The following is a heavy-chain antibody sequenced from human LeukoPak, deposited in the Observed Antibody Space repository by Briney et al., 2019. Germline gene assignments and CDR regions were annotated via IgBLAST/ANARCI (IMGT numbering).Heavy chain of an antibody. CDR2: IYYSGST. J-gene: IGHJ4*02. D-gene: IGHD1-26*01. V-gene: IGHV4-59*01. CDR1: GGSISSYY. Sequence: SETLSLTCTVSGGSISSYYWSWIRQPPGKGLEWIGYIYYSGSTNYNPSLKSRVTISVDTSKNQFSLKLSSVTAADTAVYYCARGQYSGIVEWWGQGTLVTVSS. CDR3: ARGQYSGIVEW.